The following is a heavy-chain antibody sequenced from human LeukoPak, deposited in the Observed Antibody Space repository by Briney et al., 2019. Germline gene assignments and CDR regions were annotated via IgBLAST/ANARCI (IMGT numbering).Heavy chain of an antibody. D-gene: IGHD3-3*01. CDR1: GFTFSSYA. CDR3: AKTIFGLIVYYFDY. V-gene: IGHV3-23*01. J-gene: IGHJ4*02. Sequence: SGGSLRLSCAASGFTFSSYAMSWVRQAPGKGLEWVSAIRGSGGSTYYADSVKGRFTISRDNSKNTLYLQMNSLRAEDTAVYYCAKTIFGLIVYYFDYWGQGTLVTVSS. CDR2: IRGSGGST.